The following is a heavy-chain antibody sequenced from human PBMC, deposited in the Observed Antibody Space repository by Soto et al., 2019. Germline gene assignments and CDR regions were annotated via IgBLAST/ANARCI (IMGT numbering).Heavy chain of an antibody. J-gene: IGHJ6*02. Sequence: ASVKVSCKASGYTFTSYGISWVRQAPGQGLEWLGWISAYNGNTNYAQKLQGRVTMTTDTSTSTDYLELRSLRSDDTAVYYCTRDREFLWFGEPHGYFGMDGWGQGTTGTVSS. CDR1: GYTFTSYG. V-gene: IGHV1-18*01. CDR3: TRDREFLWFGEPHGYFGMDG. CDR2: ISAYNGNT. D-gene: IGHD3-10*01.